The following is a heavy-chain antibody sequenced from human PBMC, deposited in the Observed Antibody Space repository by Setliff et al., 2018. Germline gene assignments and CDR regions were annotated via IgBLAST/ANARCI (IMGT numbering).Heavy chain of an antibody. D-gene: IGHD3-22*01. CDR3: AKEGGGYSYDASGYYYDYYYYYYMDV. Sequence: GGSLRLSCAASGFTFSNAWMNWVRQAPGKGLEWVSLISDRDDKSYYADFVQGRFTISRDKSKNTLYLQMNSLRAEYTAVYFCAKEGGGYSYDASGYYYDYYYYYYMDVWGKGTMVTVSS. CDR1: GFTFSNAW. V-gene: IGHV3-23*01. CDR2: ISDRDDKS. J-gene: IGHJ6*03.